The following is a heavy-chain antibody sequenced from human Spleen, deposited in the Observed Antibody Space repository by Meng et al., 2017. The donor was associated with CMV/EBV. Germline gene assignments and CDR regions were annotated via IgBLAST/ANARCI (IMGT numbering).Heavy chain of an antibody. Sequence: ASVSTSTYYWAWIRQPPGKGLECIGTIYYDGSAYSNPSLRRRVTISVDASLNQFSVRLRSVTAADTALYYCARDLLSRDLFLNWLDPWGQGTLVTVSS. CDR3: ARDLLSRDLFLNWLDP. CDR2: IYYDGSA. D-gene: IGHD2-21*02. V-gene: IGHV4-39*07. CDR1: ASVSTSTYY. J-gene: IGHJ5*02.